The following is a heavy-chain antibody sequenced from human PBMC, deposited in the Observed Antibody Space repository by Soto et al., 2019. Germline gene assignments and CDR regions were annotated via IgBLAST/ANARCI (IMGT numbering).Heavy chain of an antibody. CDR2: MNPNSANT. D-gene: IGHD4-17*01. V-gene: IGHV1-8*01. Sequence: QVQLVQSGAEVKKPGASVKVSCRAAGYTFTSYDSTWVRQATGQGLEWMGWMNPNSANTGNPQKFHGRVTMNRNTSISKAYMALSSLRSDDTAVYYCARGTGIYGDSQDYWGQGTLVTVSS. CDR3: ARGTGIYGDSQDY. J-gene: IGHJ4*02. CDR1: GYTFTSYD.